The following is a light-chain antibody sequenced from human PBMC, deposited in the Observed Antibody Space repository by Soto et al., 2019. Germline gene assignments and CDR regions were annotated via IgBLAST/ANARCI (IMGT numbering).Light chain of an antibody. CDR2: GAS. V-gene: IGKV3-20*01. CDR3: QQYDSSPYT. J-gene: IGKJ2*01. CDR1: QSVSSIY. Sequence: EIALTQSPGTLSLSPGERATLSCRASQSVSSIYLAWYQQKPGQAPRVLIYGASSRATAIPDRFSGSGSGTDFTLTINRLEPEDYAVYYCQQYDSSPYTFGQGTKLEIK.